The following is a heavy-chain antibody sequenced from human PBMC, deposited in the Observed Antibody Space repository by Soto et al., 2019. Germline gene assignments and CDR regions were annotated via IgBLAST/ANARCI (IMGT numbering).Heavy chain of an antibody. Sequence: SETLSLTCTVSGGSISSSSYYWGWIRQPPGKGLEWIGSIYYSGSTYYNPSLKSRVTISVDTSKNQFSLKLSSVTAADTAVYYCAREPQYSSSDYGMDVWGQGTTVTVSS. V-gene: IGHV4-39*07. CDR3: AREPQYSSSDYGMDV. J-gene: IGHJ6*02. D-gene: IGHD6-6*01. CDR2: IYYSGST. CDR1: GGSISSSSYY.